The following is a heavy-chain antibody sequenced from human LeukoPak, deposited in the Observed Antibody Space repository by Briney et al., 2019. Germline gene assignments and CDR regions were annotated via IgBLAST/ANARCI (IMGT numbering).Heavy chain of an antibody. CDR2: ITGSGATT. D-gene: IGHD3-10*01. Sequence: QTGRSLRLSCAASGFTFSSYAMSWVRQAPGRGLEWVSSITGSGATTYYADSVKGRFTVSRDNSKNTLYLQMNSLRVEDTAAYYCALYGHTSGSYYEVWGQGDLVTVSS. CDR1: GFTFSSYA. J-gene: IGHJ4*02. CDR3: ALYGHTSGSYYEV. V-gene: IGHV3-23*01.